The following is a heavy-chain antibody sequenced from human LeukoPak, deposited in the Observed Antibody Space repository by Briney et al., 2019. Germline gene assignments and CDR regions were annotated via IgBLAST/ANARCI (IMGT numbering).Heavy chain of an antibody. D-gene: IGHD5-12*01. Sequence: GGSLRLSCAASGVTIDQYALFWVRQAPGKGLEWVSLISPDGRTTFYADSVTGRFTISRDNSKNSLYLQMNSLTTDDTAFYYCASRYLRFDWWGQGTLVTVSS. CDR1: GVTIDQYA. CDR3: ASRYLRFDW. CDR2: ISPDGRTT. J-gene: IGHJ4*02. V-gene: IGHV3-43*02.